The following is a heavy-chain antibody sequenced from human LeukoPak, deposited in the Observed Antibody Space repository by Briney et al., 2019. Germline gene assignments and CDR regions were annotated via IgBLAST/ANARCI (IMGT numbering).Heavy chain of an antibody. Sequence: SETLSLTYTVSGASVSGDYWSWIRQPPGKGLEWIGEINHSGSTNYNPSLKSRVTISVDTSKNQFSLKLSSVTAADTAVYYCARGPLRYCSSTSCYTGRGRRPIWFDPWGQGTLVTVSS. CDR1: GASVSGDY. D-gene: IGHD2-2*02. CDR2: INHSGST. CDR3: ARGPLRYCSSTSCYTGRGRRPIWFDP. J-gene: IGHJ5*02. V-gene: IGHV4-34*01.